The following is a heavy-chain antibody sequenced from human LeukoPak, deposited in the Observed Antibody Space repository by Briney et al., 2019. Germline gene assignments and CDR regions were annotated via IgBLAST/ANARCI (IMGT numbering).Heavy chain of an antibody. J-gene: IGHJ4*02. CDR1: GFTFSSYW. CDR2: INTDGSST. CDR3: ARESLLIAAPFDY. V-gene: IGHV3-74*01. Sequence: GGSLRLSCAASGFTFSSYWMHWARQAPGKGLVWVSRINTDGSSTSYADSVKGRFTISRDNAKNTLYLQMNSLRAEDTAVYYCARESLLIAAPFDYWGQGTLVTVSS. D-gene: IGHD6-6*01.